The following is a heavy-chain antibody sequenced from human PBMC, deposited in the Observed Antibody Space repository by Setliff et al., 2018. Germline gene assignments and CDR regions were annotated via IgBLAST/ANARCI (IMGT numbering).Heavy chain of an antibody. CDR3: GRDVFDFRTGQGGP. CDR2: IKQDGSEK. CDR1: GFTVSSFS. Sequence: GGSLRLPCAASGFTVSSFSMHWVRQAPVKGLEWVANIKQDGSEKYYVDSVKGRFTIARDNAQNSLSLQMNDLRAEDTSVYYCGRDVFDFRTGQGGPWGQGTLVTVSS. D-gene: IGHD3-3*01. J-gene: IGHJ5*02. V-gene: IGHV3-7*01.